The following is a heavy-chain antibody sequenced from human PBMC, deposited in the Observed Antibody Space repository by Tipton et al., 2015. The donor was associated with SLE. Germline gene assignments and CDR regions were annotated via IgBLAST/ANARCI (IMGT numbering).Heavy chain of an antibody. CDR1: GLSIGRFW. V-gene: IGHV3-7*03. CDR2: IKQDGSEG. J-gene: IGHJ6*02. D-gene: IGHD3-10*01. CDR3: ARDPAVWFKELLGQDGLDV. Sequence: SLRLSCAVSGLSIGRFWMSWVRQAPGKGLEWVANIKQDGSEGNYVDSVRGRFTIARDNAKNTVDLQMNSLRAEDTAVYYCARDPAVWFKELLGQDGLDVWGQGSTVTVSS.